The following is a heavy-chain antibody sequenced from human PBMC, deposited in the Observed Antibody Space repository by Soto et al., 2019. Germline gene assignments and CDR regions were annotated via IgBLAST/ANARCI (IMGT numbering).Heavy chain of an antibody. CDR1: GGSISSGGYY. D-gene: IGHD6-13*01. J-gene: IGHJ4*02. CDR3: ARYTYSSSTQTRGYYFDY. V-gene: IGHV4-31*03. Sequence: SETLSLTCTDSGGSISSGGYYWSWIRQHPGKGLEWIGYIYYSGSTYYNPSLKSRVTISVDTSKNQFSLKLSSVTAADTAVYYCARYTYSSSTQTRGYYFDYWGQGTLVTVSS. CDR2: IYYSGST.